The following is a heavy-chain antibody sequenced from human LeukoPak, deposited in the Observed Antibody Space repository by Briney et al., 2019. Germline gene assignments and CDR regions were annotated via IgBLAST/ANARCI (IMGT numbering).Heavy chain of an antibody. J-gene: IGHJ4*02. V-gene: IGHV1-8*01. Sequence: ASVKVSCKASGYTFTSYDIIWVRQASGQGLEWMGWMNPNSGHPGYAQKFQGRVTMTRTTSISTAYMELTSLTSEDSAVYYCARSIVGVRKRNDYWGQGTLVTVSS. CDR2: MNPNSGHP. D-gene: IGHD1-26*01. CDR1: GYTFTSYD. CDR3: ARSIVGVRKRNDY.